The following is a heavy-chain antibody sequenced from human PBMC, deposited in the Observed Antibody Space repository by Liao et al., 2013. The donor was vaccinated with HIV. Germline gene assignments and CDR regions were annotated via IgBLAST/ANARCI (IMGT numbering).Heavy chain of an antibody. CDR2: IYHSGST. CDR1: GGSISSSSYH. Sequence: QLQLQESGPGLVKPSETLSLTCTVSGGSISSSSYHWSWIRQPPGKGLEWIGYIYHSGSTYYNPSLKSRVTISVDTSKNQFSLKLSSVTAADTAVYYCARGRFSWSSGWYYFDYWGQGTLVTVSS. D-gene: IGHD6-19*01. J-gene: IGHJ4*02. CDR3: ARGRFSWSSGWYYFDY. V-gene: IGHV4-39*07.